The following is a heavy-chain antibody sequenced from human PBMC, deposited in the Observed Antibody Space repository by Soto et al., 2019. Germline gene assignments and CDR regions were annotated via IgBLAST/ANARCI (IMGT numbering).Heavy chain of an antibody. V-gene: IGHV3-33*01. D-gene: IGHD4-17*01. J-gene: IGHJ4*02. CDR3: ARVPTVTPVFFDY. Sequence: QVQLVESGGGVVQPGRSLRLSCAASGFTFSSYGMHWVRQAPGKGLEWVAVIWYDGSNKYYADSVKGRFTISRDNSKNTLYLQMNSLRAEDTAVYYCARVPTVTPVFFDYWGKGTRVTVST. CDR2: IWYDGSNK. CDR1: GFTFSSYG.